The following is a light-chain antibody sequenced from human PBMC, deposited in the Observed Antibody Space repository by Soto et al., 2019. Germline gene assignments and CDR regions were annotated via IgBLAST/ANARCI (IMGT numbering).Light chain of an antibody. CDR3: QKSYSTPRLT. CDR1: QIINRY. Sequence: DIQSTQSPSSPSAYAGHRATITFSSIQIINRYLNWYQQKPGKAPQLLIYAASSLQSGVPSRFSGSASGKDFTLTMSSLQPEDSATYYCQKSYSTPRLTFGGGTKVDIK. J-gene: IGKJ4*01. CDR2: AAS. V-gene: IGKV1-39*01.